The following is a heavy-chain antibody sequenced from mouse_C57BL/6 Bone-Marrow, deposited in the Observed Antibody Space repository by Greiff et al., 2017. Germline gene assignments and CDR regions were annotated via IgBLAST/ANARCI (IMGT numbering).Heavy chain of an antibody. CDR2: IYPGDGDT. V-gene: IGHV1-80*01. J-gene: IGHJ2*01. CDR1: GYAFSSYW. CDR3: SRSHFYYYGYD. Sequence: QVQLQQSGAELVKPGASVKISCKASGYAFSSYWMNWVKQRPGKGLEWIGQIYPGDGDTNYNGRFKGKATLTTDKFSSPAYMPLSSLTSEASAVYFCSRSHFYYYGYDWGQGTTLTVSS. D-gene: IGHD1-1*01.